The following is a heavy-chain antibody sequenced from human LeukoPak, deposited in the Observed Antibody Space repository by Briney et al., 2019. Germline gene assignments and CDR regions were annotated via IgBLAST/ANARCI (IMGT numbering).Heavy chain of an antibody. CDR1: GYSISSNYY. J-gene: IGHJ4*02. D-gene: IGHD1-26*01. V-gene: IGHV4-38-2*02. Sequence: SETLSLTCTVSGYSISSNYYWAWIRQPPGKGLEWIGHMFHSGTTAYNPSLKSRVTLSKDTSKNQFSLNLRFVTAADTAVCYCARVVGATQLDYWAREFWSPSPQ. CDR3: ARVVGATQLDY. CDR2: MFHSGTT.